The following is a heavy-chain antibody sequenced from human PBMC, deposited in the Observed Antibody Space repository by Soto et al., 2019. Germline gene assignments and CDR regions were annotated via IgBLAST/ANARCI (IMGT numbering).Heavy chain of an antibody. J-gene: IGHJ4*02. Sequence: EMQLVESGGGLVQPGGSLRLSCAASGFTFSSFWMSWVRQAPGKGREWVDNIKQDGGAKYYVESVRGRFTNSRDNAKNFLYLQMTSLRDKDTAVYYCARVKSLAATEWGQGTLVTVSS. CDR1: GFTFSSFW. D-gene: IGHD6-6*01. CDR2: IKQDGGAK. CDR3: ARVKSLAATE. V-gene: IGHV3-7*05.